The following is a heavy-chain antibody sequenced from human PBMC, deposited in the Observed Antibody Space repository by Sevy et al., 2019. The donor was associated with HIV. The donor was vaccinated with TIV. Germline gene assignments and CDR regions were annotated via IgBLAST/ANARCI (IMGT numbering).Heavy chain of an antibody. V-gene: IGHV4-34*01. CDR1: GGSFSGYY. Sequence: SETLSITCAVYGGSFSGYYWSWIRQPPGKGLEWIGEINHSGSTNYNPSLKSRVTISVDTSKNQFSLKLSSVTAADTAVYYCARWSSFFGPGTYYYDSSGYFFDYWGQGTLVTVSS. J-gene: IGHJ4*02. D-gene: IGHD3-22*01. CDR2: INHSGST. CDR3: ARWSSFFGPGTYYYDSSGYFFDY.